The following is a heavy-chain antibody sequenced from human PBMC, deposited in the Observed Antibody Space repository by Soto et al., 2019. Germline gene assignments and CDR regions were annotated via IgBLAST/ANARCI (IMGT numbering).Heavy chain of an antibody. D-gene: IGHD6-13*01. Sequence: SETLSLTCAVYGGSFSGYYWSWIRQPPGKGLEWIGEINHSGSTNYNPSLKSRVTISVDTSKNQFSLKLSSVTAADTAVYYCARGRHSSSPYYYYYYGMDVWGQGTTVTVSS. V-gene: IGHV4-34*01. CDR3: ARGRHSSSPYYYYYYGMDV. CDR2: INHSGST. J-gene: IGHJ6*02. CDR1: GGSFSGYY.